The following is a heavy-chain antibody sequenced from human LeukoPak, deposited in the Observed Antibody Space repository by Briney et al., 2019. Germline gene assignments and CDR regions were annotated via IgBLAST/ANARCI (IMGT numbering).Heavy chain of an antibody. CDR1: GYTFTSYY. D-gene: IGHD2-2*01. CDR2: INPNSGGT. J-gene: IGHJ5*02. CDR3: ARAHCSSTSCYWLYWFDP. Sequence: ASVKVSCKASGYTFTSYYMHWVRQAPGQGLEWMGWINPNSGGTNYAQKFQGRVTMTRDTSISTAYMELSRLRSDDTAVYYCARAHCSSTSCYWLYWFDPWGQGTLVTVSS. V-gene: IGHV1-2*02.